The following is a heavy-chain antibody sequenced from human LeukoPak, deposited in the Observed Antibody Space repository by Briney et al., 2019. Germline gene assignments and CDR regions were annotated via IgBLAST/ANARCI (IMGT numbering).Heavy chain of an antibody. D-gene: IGHD2-2*02. V-gene: IGHV3-23*01. CDR2: ISGSDTST. CDR1: GFTFSNYS. J-gene: IGHJ4*02. Sequence: GGSLRLSCAASGFTFSNYSMTWVRQAPGKGLEWVSSISGSDTSTYYADSVKGRFTISRDNSKNTLELQMDSLRGEDTAVYYCTKARSASSSSCYNYWGQGILVTVSS. CDR3: TKARSASSSSCYNY.